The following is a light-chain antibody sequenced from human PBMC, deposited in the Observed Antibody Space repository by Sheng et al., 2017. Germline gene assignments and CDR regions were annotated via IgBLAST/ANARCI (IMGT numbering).Light chain of an antibody. V-gene: IGKV3-20*01. CDR2: AAS. J-gene: IGKJ4*01. CDR1: QSVSDNF. Sequence: EVVLTQSPGTLSLSPGERATLSCRASQSVSDNFLAWYQRRPGQAPRLLIYAASSRATGIPDRFRGSGSGTDFTLTISRLEPEDFAVYYCQQYESSPLTFGGGTKVEIK. CDR3: QQYESSPLT.